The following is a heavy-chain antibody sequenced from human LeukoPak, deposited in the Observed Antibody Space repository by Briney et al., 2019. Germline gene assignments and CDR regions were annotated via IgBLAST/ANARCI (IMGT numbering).Heavy chain of an antibody. CDR2: INPNSGGT. D-gene: IGHD4-23*01. CDR1: GYTFTGYY. Sequence: ASVKVSCKASGYTFTGYYMHWVRQAPGQGLEWMGRINPNSGGTNYAQKFQGRVTMTRDTSISTAYMELSRLRSDDTAVYYCARDPSYNDYGGNNRFDPWGQGTLVTVSS. J-gene: IGHJ5*02. CDR3: ARDPSYNDYGGNNRFDP. V-gene: IGHV1-2*06.